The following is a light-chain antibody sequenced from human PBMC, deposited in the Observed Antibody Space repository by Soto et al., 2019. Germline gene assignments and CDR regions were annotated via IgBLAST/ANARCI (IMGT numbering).Light chain of an antibody. Sequence: EIVVTQSPGTLSLSPGERATLSCRASQSVSSSYLAWYQQKPGQAPRLLIYGASSGATGIPDRFSGSGSGTDFTLTISRLEPEDFAVYYCQQYGSSPWTFGQGTKVDIK. CDR1: QSVSSSY. V-gene: IGKV3-20*01. CDR2: GAS. J-gene: IGKJ1*01. CDR3: QQYGSSPWT.